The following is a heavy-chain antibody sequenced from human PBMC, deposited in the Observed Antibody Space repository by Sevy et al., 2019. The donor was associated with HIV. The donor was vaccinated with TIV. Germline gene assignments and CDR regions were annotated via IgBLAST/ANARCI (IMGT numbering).Heavy chain of an antibody. J-gene: IGHJ4*02. D-gene: IGHD4-17*01. CDR2: ISSSGSNI. Sequence: GGSLRLSCVASGFPFSSYEMNWVRQAPGKGLEWISYISSSGSNIYYSDSVKGRFTISRDNAKNSLYLQMNSLRAEDTALYYCARDLPPSATTVAHFDYWGQGTPVTVSS. CDR1: GFPFSSYE. CDR3: ARDLPPSATTVAHFDY. V-gene: IGHV3-48*03.